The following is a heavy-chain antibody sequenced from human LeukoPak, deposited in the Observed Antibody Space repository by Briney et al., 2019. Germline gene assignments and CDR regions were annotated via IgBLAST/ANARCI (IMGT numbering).Heavy chain of an antibody. D-gene: IGHD1-14*01. CDR2: IYPGDSDT. Sequence: GESLQISCQGSGYSFTSYWIGWVRQMPGKGLEWMGIIYPGDSDTRYSPSFQGQVTISADKSVSTAYLQWSSLKASDTAMYYCARREPPTHFDYWGQGTLVTVSS. CDR1: GYSFTSYW. CDR3: ARREPPTHFDY. J-gene: IGHJ4*02. V-gene: IGHV5-51*01.